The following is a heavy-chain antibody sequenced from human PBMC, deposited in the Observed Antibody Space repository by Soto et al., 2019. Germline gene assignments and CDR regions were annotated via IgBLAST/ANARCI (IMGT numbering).Heavy chain of an antibody. CDR3: ARHGADYGDYANYWYFDL. J-gene: IGHJ2*01. CDR1: GGSISSSSYY. V-gene: IGHV4-39*01. Sequence: QLQLQESGPGLVKPSETLSLTCTVSGGSISSSSYYWGWIRQPPGKGLEWIGRIYYSGSTYYNPSLKSRVTIAVDTSKNQFSLKLSSVTAADTAVYYCARHGADYGDYANYWYFDLWGRGTLVTVSS. CDR2: IYYSGST. D-gene: IGHD4-17*01.